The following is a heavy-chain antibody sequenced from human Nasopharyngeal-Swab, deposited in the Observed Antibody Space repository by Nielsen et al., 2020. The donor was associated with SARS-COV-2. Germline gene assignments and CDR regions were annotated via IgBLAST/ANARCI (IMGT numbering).Heavy chain of an antibody. CDR3: ARREQLLWFGEAPDAFDI. Sequence: GESLKISCAASGFTFSSYGMHWVRQAPGKGLEWVAVISYDGSNKYYADSVKGRFTISRDNAKNSLYLQMNSLRAEDTAVYYCARREQLLWFGEAPDAFDIWGQGTMVTVSS. CDR2: ISYDGSNK. V-gene: IGHV3-30*03. J-gene: IGHJ3*02. D-gene: IGHD3-10*01. CDR1: GFTFSSYG.